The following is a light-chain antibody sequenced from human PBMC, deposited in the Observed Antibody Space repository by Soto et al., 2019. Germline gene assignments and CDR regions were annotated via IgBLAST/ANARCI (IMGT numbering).Light chain of an antibody. CDR2: WAS. CDR1: QNILYNSNNKNN. Sequence: DIVMTQSPDSLAVSLGERVTINCKSSQNILYNSNNKNNLAWYQQKPGQPPKLLIYWASTRESGVPDRFSGSGSGTDFTLTISSLQAEDVAVYYCQQYYSVPLTFGGGTKVEIK. V-gene: IGKV4-1*01. CDR3: QQYYSVPLT. J-gene: IGKJ4*01.